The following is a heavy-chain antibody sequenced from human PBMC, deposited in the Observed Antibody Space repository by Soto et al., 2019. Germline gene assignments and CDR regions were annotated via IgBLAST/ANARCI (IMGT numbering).Heavy chain of an antibody. CDR3: ARGSRNYYGSGSYTY. CDR1: GGSFSGYY. Sequence: PSETLSLTCAVYGGSFSGYYWSWIRQPPGKGLEWIGEINHSGSTNYNPSLKSRVTISVDTSKNQFSLKLSSVTAADTAVYYCARGSRNYYGSGSYTYWGQGTLVTVSS. CDR2: INHSGST. J-gene: IGHJ4*02. D-gene: IGHD3-10*01. V-gene: IGHV4-34*01.